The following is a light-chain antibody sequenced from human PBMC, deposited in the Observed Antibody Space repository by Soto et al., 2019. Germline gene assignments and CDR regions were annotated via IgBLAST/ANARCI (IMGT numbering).Light chain of an antibody. Sequence: EIGLTQSPGTLSLSPGERATLSCRASQSVDSKYLAWYQQKPGQAPRILIFAASSRATGIPDRFSGSGSGTDFTLTISRLEPGDFAVYYCQQYGYSSWTFGQGTKVDIK. CDR2: AAS. J-gene: IGKJ1*01. V-gene: IGKV3-20*01. CDR3: QQYGYSSWT. CDR1: QSVDSKY.